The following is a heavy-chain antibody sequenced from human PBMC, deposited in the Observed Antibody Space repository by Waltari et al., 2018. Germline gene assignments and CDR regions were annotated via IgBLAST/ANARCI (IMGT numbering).Heavy chain of an antibody. CDR2: IYPGDSDT. CDR3: ARSAAEPSAFDI. CDR1: GYSFTIYW. D-gene: IGHD6-25*01. J-gene: IGHJ3*02. Sequence: EVQLVQSGAEVKKQVESLQISCKGSGYSFTIYWIGWVRQMPGKRLEWMGIIYPGDSDTRYSPSFQGQVTISADKSISTAYLQWSSLKASDTAMYYCARSAAEPSAFDIWGQGTMVTGSS. V-gene: IGHV5-51*03.